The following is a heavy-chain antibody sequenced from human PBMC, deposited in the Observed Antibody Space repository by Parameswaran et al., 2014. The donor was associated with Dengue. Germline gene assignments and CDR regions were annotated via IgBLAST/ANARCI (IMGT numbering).Heavy chain of an antibody. V-gene: IGHV1-18*01. J-gene: IGHJ3*02. CDR2: ISAYNGNT. D-gene: IGHD3-3*01. CDR3: ARGPIFGVVDAFDI. Sequence: VRQAPGQGLEWMGWISAYNGNTNYAQKLQGRVTMTTDTSTSTAYMELRSLRSDDTAVYYCARGPIFGVVDAFDIWAKGQWSPSPQ.